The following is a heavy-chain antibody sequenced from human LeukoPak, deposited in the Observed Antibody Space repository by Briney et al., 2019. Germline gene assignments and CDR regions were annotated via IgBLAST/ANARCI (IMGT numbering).Heavy chain of an antibody. CDR3: ARDNGVGATEEFDY. D-gene: IGHD1-26*01. J-gene: IGHJ4*02. Sequence: SETLSLTCAVYGGPFSGYYWRGTREPPGKGLEWFGEINHSGSTNYNLSLKSRVTISVDTSKNQFSLKLSSVTAADTAEYYCARDNGVGATEEFDYWGQGTLVTVSS. V-gene: IGHV4-34*01. CDR2: INHSGST. CDR1: GGPFSGYY.